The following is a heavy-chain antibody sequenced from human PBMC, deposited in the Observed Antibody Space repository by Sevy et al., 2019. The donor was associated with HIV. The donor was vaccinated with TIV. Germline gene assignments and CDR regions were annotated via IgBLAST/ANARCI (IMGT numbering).Heavy chain of an antibody. D-gene: IGHD3-16*01. Sequence: GASVKVSCKASGGTFGTYSLSWLRQAPGQGFEWMGGIIPIFHSANYAQNFQGRVTITADESTSTAYMELSSLRPEDSAVYYCARDRDITFGGGDAFDIWGHGTMVTVSS. CDR3: ARDRDITFGGGDAFDI. J-gene: IGHJ3*02. V-gene: IGHV1-69*13. CDR1: GGTFGTYS. CDR2: IIPIFHSA.